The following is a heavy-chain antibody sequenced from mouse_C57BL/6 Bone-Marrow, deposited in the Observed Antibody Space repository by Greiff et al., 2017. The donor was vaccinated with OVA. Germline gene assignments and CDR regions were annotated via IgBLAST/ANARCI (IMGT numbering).Heavy chain of an antibody. V-gene: IGHV1-78*01. CDR2: IYPRDGST. J-gene: IGHJ3*01. D-gene: IGHD2-2*01. CDR3: AYLLWLRRGGPGCAY. Sequence: QVQLQQSDAELVKPGASVKISCKVSGYPFTDHTIHWMKQRPEQGLEWIGYIYPRDGSTKYNEQFKGKATLTSCQSTRSAYMQLNSLTSEDSAGYFCAYLLWLRRGGPGCAYGGQGTLVTVSA. CDR1: GYPFTDHT.